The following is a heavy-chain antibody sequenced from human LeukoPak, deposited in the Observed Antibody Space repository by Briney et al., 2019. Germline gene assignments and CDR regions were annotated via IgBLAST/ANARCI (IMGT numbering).Heavy chain of an antibody. CDR2: IRYDGSNK. CDR3: AKDQYSSTWYLVSSFDY. J-gene: IGHJ4*02. Sequence: GGSLRLSCAASGFTFSSYGMHWVRQAPGKGLEWVAFIRYDGSNKYYADSVKGRFTISRDNSKNTLYLQMNSLRAEDTALYYCAKDQYSSTWYLVSSFDYWGQGTLDTVSS. CDR1: GFTFSSYG. D-gene: IGHD6-13*01. V-gene: IGHV3-30*02.